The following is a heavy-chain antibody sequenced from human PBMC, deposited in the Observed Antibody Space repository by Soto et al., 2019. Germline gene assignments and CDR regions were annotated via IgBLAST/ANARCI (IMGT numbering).Heavy chain of an antibody. V-gene: IGHV1-69*13. J-gene: IGHJ6*02. CDR1: GGTFSSYA. CDR2: IIPIFGTA. CDR3: ARDDSSGPVYGMDV. Sequence: VASVKVSCKASGGTFSSYAISWVRQAPGQGLEWMGGIIPIFGTANYAQKFQGRVTITADESTSTAYMELSSLRSEDTAVYYCARDDSSGPVYGMDVWGQGTTVTVSS. D-gene: IGHD3-22*01.